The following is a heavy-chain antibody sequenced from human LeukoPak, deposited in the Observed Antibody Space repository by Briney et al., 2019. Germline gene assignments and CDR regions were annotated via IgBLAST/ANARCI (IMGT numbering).Heavy chain of an antibody. J-gene: IGHJ4*02. V-gene: IGHV1-69*04. D-gene: IGHD3-10*01. CDR2: IIPIHGIA. CDR3: ARESNEVVIMVRGVIPLDY. CDR1: GGTFSSYA. Sequence: SVKVSCKASGGTFSSYAISWLRQAPAQGLEWVGRIIPIHGIANYAQKFQGRVTITVDKATSTAYMELSSLRSEDTAVYYCARESNEVVIMVRGVIPLDYWGQGTLVTVSS.